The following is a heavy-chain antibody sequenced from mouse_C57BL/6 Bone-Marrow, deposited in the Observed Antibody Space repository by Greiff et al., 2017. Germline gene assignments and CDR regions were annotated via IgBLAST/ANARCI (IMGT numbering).Heavy chain of an antibody. CDR3: ARGRRGDY. CDR1: GYTFTSYW. CDR2: IDPSASYT. Sequence: VQLQQPGAELVMPGASVKLSCKASGYTFTSYWMPWVKPRPGQGLEWIGEIDPSASYTNYNQKFKGKSTLTVDKSSSTAYMQLNSLTSEDSAVYYCARGRRGDYWGQGTTLTVSS. V-gene: IGHV1-69*01. D-gene: IGHD2-12*01. J-gene: IGHJ2*01.